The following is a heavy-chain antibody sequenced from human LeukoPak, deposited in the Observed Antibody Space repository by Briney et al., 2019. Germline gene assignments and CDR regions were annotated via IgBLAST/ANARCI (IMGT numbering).Heavy chain of an antibody. CDR2: INHSGST. CDR3: ARERYTARAKHTLDY. V-gene: IGHV4-34*01. CDR1: GGSFSGYY. D-gene: IGHD5-18*01. Sequence: PSETLSLTCAVYGGSFSGYYWSWIRRPPGKGLEWIGEINHSGSTNYNPSLKSRVTISVDTSKNQFSLKLSSVTAADTAVYYCARERYTARAKHTLDYWGQGTLVTVSS. J-gene: IGHJ4*02.